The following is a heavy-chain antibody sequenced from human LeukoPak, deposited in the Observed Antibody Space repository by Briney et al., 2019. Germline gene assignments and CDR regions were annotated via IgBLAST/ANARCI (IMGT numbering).Heavy chain of an antibody. CDR2: IYYSGST. D-gene: IGHD2-2*01. J-gene: IGHJ4*02. Sequence: PSETLSLTCTVSGGSISSYYWSWIRQPPGKGLEWIGSIYYSGSTYYNPSLKSRVTISVDTSKNQFSLKLSSVTAADTAVYYCASTGLGYCSSTSCYFTYWGQGTLVTVSS. CDR3: ASTGLGYCSSTSCYFTY. V-gene: IGHV4-59*05. CDR1: GGSISSYY.